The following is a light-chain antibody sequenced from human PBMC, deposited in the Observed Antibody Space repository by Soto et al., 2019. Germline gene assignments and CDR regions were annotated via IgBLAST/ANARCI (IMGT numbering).Light chain of an antibody. Sequence: DIQMTQSPSTLSASVGDRVTITCRASQSISSWLAWYQQKPGKAPKLLIYDASSLESGVPSRFSGSGSGTDFTLTISSLQPEDCATYYCLQDYNSPPTFGPGTKVDIK. CDR3: LQDYNSPPT. V-gene: IGKV1-5*01. CDR2: DAS. CDR1: QSISSW. J-gene: IGKJ1*01.